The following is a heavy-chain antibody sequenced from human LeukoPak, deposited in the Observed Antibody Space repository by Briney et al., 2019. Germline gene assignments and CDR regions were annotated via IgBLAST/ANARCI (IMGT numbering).Heavy chain of an antibody. Sequence: ASVTVSCKASGYTFTSYGISWVRQAPGQGLEWMGWISAYNGNTNYAQKLQGRVTMTTDTSTSTAYMELRSLRSDDTAVYYCARDILTGNYYYYYGMDVWGQGTTVTVSS. CDR2: ISAYNGNT. D-gene: IGHD3-9*01. V-gene: IGHV1-18*01. J-gene: IGHJ6*02. CDR1: GYTFTSYG. CDR3: ARDILTGNYYYYYGMDV.